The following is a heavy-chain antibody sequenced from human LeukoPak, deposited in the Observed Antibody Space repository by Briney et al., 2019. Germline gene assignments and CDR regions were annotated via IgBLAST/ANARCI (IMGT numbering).Heavy chain of an antibody. D-gene: IGHD1-1*01. CDR2: INDSGRT. V-gene: IGHV4-34*01. Sequence: KPSETLSLTCAVFGGPFSGYDWSWVRQTPGKGLGWIGEINDSGRTNYNPSLKSRVTIRLGTSDNQFSLQLTSVTAADTAVYYCARGLYWTSAGMGICFMDVWGTGTTVAVSS. CDR1: GGPFSGYD. CDR3: ARGLYWTSAGMGICFMDV. J-gene: IGHJ6*03.